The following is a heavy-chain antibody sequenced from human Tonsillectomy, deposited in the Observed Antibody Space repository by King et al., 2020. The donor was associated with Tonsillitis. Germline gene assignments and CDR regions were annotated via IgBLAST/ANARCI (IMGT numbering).Heavy chain of an antibody. J-gene: IGHJ4*02. D-gene: IGHD6-19*01. CDR1: GFTFSSYA. V-gene: IGHV3-30*02. Sequence: VQLVESGGGVVQPGGSLRLSCAASGFTFSSYAMHWVRQAPGKGMEWVAFIRYDGSNKYYADSVKGRLTISRDNSENTLYLQMNRLRVEDTAVYYCAKDDGAVAGTGRGFDYWGQGTLVTVSS. CDR2: IRYDGSNK. CDR3: AKDDGAVAGTGRGFDY.